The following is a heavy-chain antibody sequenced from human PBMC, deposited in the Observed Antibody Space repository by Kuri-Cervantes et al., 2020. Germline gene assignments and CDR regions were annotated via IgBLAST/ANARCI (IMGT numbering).Heavy chain of an antibody. CDR3: AGGAENWNYAYYMDV. J-gene: IGHJ6*03. V-gene: IGHV1-69*05. D-gene: IGHD1-1*01. CDR2: IIPIFGTA. CDR1: GYTFTSYG. Sequence: SVKVSCKASGYTFTSYGISWVRQAPGQGLEWMGGIIPIFGTANYAQKFQGRVTITTDESTSTAYMELSSLRSEDTAVYYCAGGAENWNYAYYMDVWGKGTTVTVSS.